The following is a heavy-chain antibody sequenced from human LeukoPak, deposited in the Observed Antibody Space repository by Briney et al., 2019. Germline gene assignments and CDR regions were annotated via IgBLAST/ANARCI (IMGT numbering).Heavy chain of an antibody. V-gene: IGHV3-48*01. CDR3: ARDHRYAFDN. Sequence: PGGSLRLSCAASGFNFIGYSMNWVRQAPGKGLEWISYIGISSGNTKYADSVKGRFTISRDKARNSLYLQMNSLRVEDTAAYYCARDHRYAFDNWGHGTLVTVSS. D-gene: IGHD5-12*01. CDR2: IGISSGNT. J-gene: IGHJ4*01. CDR1: GFNFIGYS.